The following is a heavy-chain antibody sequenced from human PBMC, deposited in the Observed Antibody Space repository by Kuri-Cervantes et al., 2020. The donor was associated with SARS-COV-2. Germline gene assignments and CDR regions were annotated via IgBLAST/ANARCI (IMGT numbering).Heavy chain of an antibody. D-gene: IGHD6-19*01. CDR2: IYSGGTT. J-gene: IGHJ2*01. Sequence: GESLKISCAAPGFTVSTNYMSWVRQAPGKGLEWVSIIYSGGTTYYADSVKGRFTISRDNSKNTVNLQMNSLRGEDTALYYCARAGYSTGWFPDWYFDLWGRGTLVTVSS. CDR1: GFTVSTNY. V-gene: IGHV3-53*01. CDR3: ARAGYSTGWFPDWYFDL.